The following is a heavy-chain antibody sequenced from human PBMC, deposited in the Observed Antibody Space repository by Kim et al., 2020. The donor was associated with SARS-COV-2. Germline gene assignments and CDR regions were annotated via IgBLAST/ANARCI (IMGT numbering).Heavy chain of an antibody. J-gene: IGHJ4*02. CDR2: GST. V-gene: IGHV4-39*01. Sequence: GSTYYNPCLKRRVARSVDTSKNQFSLELSSVTAADTAVYYCGRPGSSWWDWGQGTLVTVSS. CDR3: GRPGSSWWD. D-gene: IGHD6-13*01.